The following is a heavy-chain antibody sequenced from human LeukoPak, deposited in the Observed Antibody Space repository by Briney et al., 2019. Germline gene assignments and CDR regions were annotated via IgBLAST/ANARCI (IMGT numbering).Heavy chain of an antibody. CDR3: AKESTARPKQTTFDP. D-gene: IGHD1/OR15-1a*01. J-gene: IGHJ5*02. CDR2: ISGSGGST. CDR1: GLTFSSYA. Sequence: GGSLRLSCAASGLTFSSYAMSWVRQAPGKGLEWVSAISGSGGSTYYADSVKGRFTISRDNSKNTLYLQMNSLRAEDTAVYYCAKESTARPKQTTFDPRGQGTLVTVSS. V-gene: IGHV3-23*01.